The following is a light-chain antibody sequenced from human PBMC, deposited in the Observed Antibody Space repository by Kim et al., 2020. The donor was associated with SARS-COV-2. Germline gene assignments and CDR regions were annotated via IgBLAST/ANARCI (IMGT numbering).Light chain of an antibody. Sequence: EIVLTQSPATLSLSPGERATLSCRASQSVSRYLAWYQQKPGRAPRFLIYDASNRATGIPARFSGSGSGTDFTLTISSLEPEDFAVYYCQHSSNWPLTFGGGTKVDIK. V-gene: IGKV3-11*01. CDR3: QHSSNWPLT. J-gene: IGKJ4*01. CDR2: DAS. CDR1: QSVSRY.